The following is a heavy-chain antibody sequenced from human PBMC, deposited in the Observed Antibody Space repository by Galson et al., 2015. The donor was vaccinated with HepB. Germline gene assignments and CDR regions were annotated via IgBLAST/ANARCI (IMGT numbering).Heavy chain of an antibody. D-gene: IGHD3-3*01. CDR3: ARGRITIFGVLREPLDY. V-gene: IGHV3-30-3*01. CDR1: GFTFSDYA. CDR2: ISYDGSNK. J-gene: IGHJ4*02. Sequence: SLRLSCAVSGFTFSDYAMHWVRQAPGKGLEWVAVISYDGSNKYYADSVKGRFTISRDNSKNTLYLQMNSLRADDTAVYYCARGRITIFGVLREPLDYWGQGTLVTVSS.